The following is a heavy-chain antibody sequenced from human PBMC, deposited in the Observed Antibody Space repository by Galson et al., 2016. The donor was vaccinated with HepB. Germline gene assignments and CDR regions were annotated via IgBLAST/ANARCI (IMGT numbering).Heavy chain of an antibody. Sequence: SVKVSCKASGYTFSSYGITWVRQAPGQGLDWMGWIGANSVRNYAQKLQGRVTMTTDTSTRTAYMELRSLRSDDTAVYYCARGAPYYGSGSSIDYWGQGTLVSVSS. CDR3: ARGAPYYGSGSSIDY. CDR2: IGANSVR. J-gene: IGHJ4*02. D-gene: IGHD3-10*01. V-gene: IGHV1-18*01. CDR1: GYTFSSYG.